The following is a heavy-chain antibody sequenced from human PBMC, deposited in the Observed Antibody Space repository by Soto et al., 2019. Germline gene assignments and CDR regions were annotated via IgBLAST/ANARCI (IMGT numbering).Heavy chain of an antibody. Sequence: GGSLRLSCAASGFTFSSYGMHWVRQAPGKGLEWVAVISYDGSNKYYADSVKGRFTISRDNSKNTLYLQMNSLRAEDTAVYYCAKDRREFEYYDSSGYYSPLDCWGQGTRVTVSS. D-gene: IGHD3-22*01. CDR3: AKDRREFEYYDSSGYYSPLDC. J-gene: IGHJ4*02. V-gene: IGHV3-30*18. CDR2: ISYDGSNK. CDR1: GFTFSSYG.